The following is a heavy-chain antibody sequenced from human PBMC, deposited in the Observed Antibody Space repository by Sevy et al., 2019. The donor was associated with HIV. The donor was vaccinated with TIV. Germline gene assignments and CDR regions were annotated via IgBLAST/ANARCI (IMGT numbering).Heavy chain of an antibody. D-gene: IGHD6-13*01. CDR3: GTDWPEAAAAGIAPLNYYYGMDV. V-gene: IGHV1-24*01. J-gene: IGHJ6*02. Sequence: ASVKVSCKVSGYTLTELSMHWVRQAPGEWLEWMGRFDPEDGETIYAQKFQGRVTMTEDTSTDTAYMELSSLRSEDTAVYYCGTDWPEAAAAGIAPLNYYYGMDVWGQGTTVTVSS. CDR2: FDPEDGET. CDR1: GYTLTELS.